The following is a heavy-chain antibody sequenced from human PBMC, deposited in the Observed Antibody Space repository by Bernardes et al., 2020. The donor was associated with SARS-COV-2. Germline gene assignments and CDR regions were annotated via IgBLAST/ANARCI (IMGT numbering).Heavy chain of an antibody. V-gene: IGHV1-18*01. J-gene: IGHJ4*02. D-gene: IGHD3-10*01. Sequence: ASVKVSCKASGYTFTSHCITWVRQAPGQGLEWMGWISAYNGNTNYAQKVQGRFTMTTDTSTSTAYMELRSLRSDDTAVYYCARDRVRVFEPHFDYWGPGTLVTVSP. CDR3: ARDRVRVFEPHFDY. CDR1: GYTFTSHC. CDR2: ISAYNGNT.